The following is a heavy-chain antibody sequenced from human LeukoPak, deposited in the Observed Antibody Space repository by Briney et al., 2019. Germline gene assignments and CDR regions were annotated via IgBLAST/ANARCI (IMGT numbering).Heavy chain of an antibody. CDR2: INPHNGDT. CDR3: ATVRDIVVGGGPYYFDY. D-gene: IGHD2-15*01. Sequence: GASVKVSCKASGYTFIGYYLHWVRQAPGQGLEWMGWINPHNGDTNYAQEFQGRVTMTRDTSITTAYMELSRLKSDDTAVYYCATVRDIVVGGGPYYFDYWGQGTLVTVSS. V-gene: IGHV1-2*02. CDR1: GYTFIGYY. J-gene: IGHJ4*02.